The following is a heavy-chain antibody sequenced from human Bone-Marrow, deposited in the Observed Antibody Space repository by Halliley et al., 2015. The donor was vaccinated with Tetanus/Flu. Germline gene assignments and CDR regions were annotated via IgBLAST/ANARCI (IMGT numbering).Heavy chain of an antibody. V-gene: IGHV3-21*01. D-gene: IGHD3-3*01. CDR1: GFNFNIYN. Sequence: SLRLSCAASGFNFNIYNMNWVRQAPGKGLEWVSSITGASTNLNYADSVKGRFTISRDNAKNSLYLQMDSLRAEDTAVYYCARDELRFLEYLLSYNYSGMDVWGQGTTVTVSS. J-gene: IGHJ6*02. CDR2: ITGASTNL. CDR3: ARDELRFLEYLLSYNYSGMDV.